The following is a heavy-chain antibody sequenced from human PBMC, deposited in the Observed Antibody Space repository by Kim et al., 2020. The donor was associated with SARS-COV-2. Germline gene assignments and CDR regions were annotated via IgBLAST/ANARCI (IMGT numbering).Heavy chain of an antibody. D-gene: IGHD5-12*01. V-gene: IGHV5-51*01. CDR3: ARLGVDIVATLLWFDP. J-gene: IGHJ5*02. Sequence: SFQGQVTISADKSISTAYLQWSSLKASDTAMYYCARLGVDIVATLLWFDPWGQGTLVTVSS.